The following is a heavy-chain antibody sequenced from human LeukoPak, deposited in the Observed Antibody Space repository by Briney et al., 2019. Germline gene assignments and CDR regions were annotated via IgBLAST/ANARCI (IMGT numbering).Heavy chain of an antibody. CDR2: IYSGCST. D-gene: IGHD6-19*01. Sequence: PGGALRLSGAASGLTVSSNNINWVRQAPGTGLECDQVIYSGCSTYYADPVKGRFTISRDNSKNRVYLQMNSERSEDTAVYHCARDLPGIAVAGTRPIDYWGQGTVVTVSS. J-gene: IGHJ4*02. V-gene: IGHV3-53*01. CDR1: GLTVSSNN. CDR3: ARDLPGIAVAGTRPIDY.